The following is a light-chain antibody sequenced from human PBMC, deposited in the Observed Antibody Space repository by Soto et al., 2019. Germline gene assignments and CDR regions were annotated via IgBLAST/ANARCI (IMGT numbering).Light chain of an antibody. Sequence: QPVLTQPASVSGSPGQSITISCTGTSSDVGSYNYVSWYQQHPGKAPKLMIYEVSDRPSGISNRFSGSKSGNTASLTISGLQAEDEADYYCCSFALRSTLIFGGGTKLTVL. CDR2: EVS. CDR1: SSDVGSYNY. CDR3: CSFALRSTLI. J-gene: IGLJ2*01. V-gene: IGLV2-14*01.